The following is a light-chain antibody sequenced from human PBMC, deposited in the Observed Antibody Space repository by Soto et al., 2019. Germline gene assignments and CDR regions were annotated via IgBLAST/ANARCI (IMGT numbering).Light chain of an antibody. Sequence: AIQMTQSPSSLSASVGDRVTITCRASQGIRYDLGWYQQKPEKAPKLLIYSASTFQSGVPSRFSGSGSGTDFTLTIGSLQPEDFATYCCLQDYDCPLTFGGGTKVEI. CDR1: QGIRYD. J-gene: IGKJ4*01. CDR3: LQDYDCPLT. V-gene: IGKV1-6*01. CDR2: SAS.